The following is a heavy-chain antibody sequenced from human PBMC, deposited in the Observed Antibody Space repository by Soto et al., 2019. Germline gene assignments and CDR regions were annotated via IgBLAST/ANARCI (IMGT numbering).Heavy chain of an antibody. CDR1: GYTFTGYY. CDR2: INPNSGGT. V-gene: IGHV1-2*04. D-gene: IGHD1-26*01. CDR3: ARDHGIVGATIRAEDAFDI. J-gene: IGHJ3*02. Sequence: QVQLVQSGAEVKKPGASVKVSCKASGYTFTGYYMHWVRQAPGQGLEWMGWINPNSGGTNYAQKFQGWVTMTRDTSISTAYMERSRLRSDDTAVYYCARDHGIVGATIRAEDAFDIWGQGTMVTVSS.